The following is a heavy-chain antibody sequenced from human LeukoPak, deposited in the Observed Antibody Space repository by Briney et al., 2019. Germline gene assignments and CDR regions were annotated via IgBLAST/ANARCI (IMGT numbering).Heavy chain of an antibody. CDR3: TKGGSYAPLDY. CDR2: ISGSGDST. CDR1: GFTFSSYA. D-gene: IGHD1-26*01. Sequence: PPGGSLRLSCAASGFTFSSYAMNWVRQAPGKGLEWVSAISGSGDSTYYADSVKGRLTISRDNSKNTLSLQMNSLRADDTAVYYCTKGGSYAPLDYWGQGALVTVSS. J-gene: IGHJ4*02. V-gene: IGHV3-23*01.